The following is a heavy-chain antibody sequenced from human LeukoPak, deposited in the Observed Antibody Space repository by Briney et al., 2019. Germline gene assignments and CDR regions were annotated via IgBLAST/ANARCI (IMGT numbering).Heavy chain of an antibody. CDR1: GFTFNSYS. Sequence: GGSLRLSCTASGFTFNSYSMNWVRQAPGKGLEWVSGISWNSGSIGYADSVKGRFTISRDNAKNSLYLQMNSLRAEDTALYYCAKGGVAVAGSPSFDYWGQGTLVTVSS. J-gene: IGHJ4*02. V-gene: IGHV3-9*01. CDR3: AKGGVAVAGSPSFDY. CDR2: ISWNSGSI. D-gene: IGHD6-19*01.